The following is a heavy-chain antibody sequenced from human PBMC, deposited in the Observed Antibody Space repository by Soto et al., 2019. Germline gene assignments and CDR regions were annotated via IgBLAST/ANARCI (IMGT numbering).Heavy chain of an antibody. J-gene: IGHJ6*02. CDR2: IIPIFGTA. V-gene: IGHV1-69*13. CDR3: ARSVVLMVYAGPDPDDYYYYGMDV. D-gene: IGHD2-8*01. Sequence: ASVKVSCKASGGTFSSYAISWVRQAPGQGLEWMGGIIPIFGTANYAQKFQGRVTITADESTSTAYMELSSLRSEDTAVDYCARSVVLMVYAGPDPDDYYYYGMDVWGQGTTVTVSS. CDR1: GGTFSSYA.